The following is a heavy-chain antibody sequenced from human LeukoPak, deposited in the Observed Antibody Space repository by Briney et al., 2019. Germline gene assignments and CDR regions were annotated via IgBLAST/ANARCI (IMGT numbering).Heavy chain of an antibody. J-gene: IGHJ4*02. CDR3: ASDRLAATGLFDY. CDR1: GSSFDDYG. CDR2: INWDGGSA. V-gene: IGHV3-20*04. D-gene: IGHD6-13*01. Sequence: GGSLTLPCAASGSSFDDYGMSWVRHAPGRGLECVSGINWDGGSAAYPDSVKGRYTHSSNNATNTLYLPMNNLRTHETPFYYRASDRLAATGLFDYWGQGTLVTVSS.